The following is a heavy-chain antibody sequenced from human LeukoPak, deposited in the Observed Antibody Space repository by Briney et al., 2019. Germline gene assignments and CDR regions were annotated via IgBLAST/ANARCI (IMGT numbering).Heavy chain of an antibody. D-gene: IGHD6-13*01. CDR2: INPNSGGT. J-gene: IGHJ4*02. CDR1: GYTFTGYY. V-gene: IGHV1-2*02. CDR3: ARGLFPGTDGIAAAGRASPGDY. Sequence: ASVKVSCKASGYTFTGYYMHWVRQAPGQGLEWMGWINPNSGGTNYAQKFQGRVTMTRDTSISTAYMELSRLRSDDTAVYYCARGLFPGTDGIAAAGRASPGDYWGQGTLVTVSS.